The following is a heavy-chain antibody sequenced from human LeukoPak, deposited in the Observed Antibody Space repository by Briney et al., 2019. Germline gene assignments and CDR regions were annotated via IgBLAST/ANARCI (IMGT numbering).Heavy chain of an antibody. V-gene: IGHV1-2*02. J-gene: IGHJ4*02. CDR1: GYTFTGYY. CDR2: INPNSGGT. D-gene: IGHD5-12*01. CDR3: ARDLRYSGYDGGDY. Sequence: GASVKVSCKASGYTFTGYYMHWVRQAPGQGLEWMGWINPNSGGTNYAQKFQGRVTMTRDTSISTAYMELSRLRSDDTAMYYCARDLRYSGYDGGDYWGQGTLVTVPS.